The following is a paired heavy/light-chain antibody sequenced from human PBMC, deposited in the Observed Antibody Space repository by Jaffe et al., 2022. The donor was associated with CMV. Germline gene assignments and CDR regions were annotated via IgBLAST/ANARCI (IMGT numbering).Heavy chain of an antibody. J-gene: IGHJ4*02. CDR1: GFTFSSYW. V-gene: IGHV3-74*01. Sequence: EVQLVESGGGLVQPGGSLRLSCAASGFTFSSYWMHWVRQVPGKGLVWVSRIKSDGSTTNYADFVKGRFTISRDNAKNTLYLQMNSLRDEDTAVYYCATNYYDSGTYYKTMGYWGQGTLVTVSS. CDR3: ATNYYDSGTYYKTMGY. CDR2: IKSDGSTT. D-gene: IGHD3-10*01.
Light chain of an antibody. CDR3: GSYTGSSTPWV. Sequence: QSALTQPASVSGSPGQSITISCTGTSSDVGGYNYVSWYQQHPGKAPKLMIYDVSNRPSGVSNRFSGSKSGNTASLTISGLQAEDEADYYCGSYTGSSTPWVFGGGTKLTVL. J-gene: IGLJ3*02. CDR2: DVS. CDR1: SSDVGGYNY. V-gene: IGLV2-14*03.